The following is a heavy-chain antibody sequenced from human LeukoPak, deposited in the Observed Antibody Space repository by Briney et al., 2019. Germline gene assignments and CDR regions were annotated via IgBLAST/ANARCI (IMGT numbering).Heavy chain of an antibody. V-gene: IGHV3-74*01. CDR3: GRAGAPWGIDY. D-gene: IGHD7-27*01. J-gene: IGHJ4*02. CDR2: INIDGTNT. CDR1: GFTFSSYL. Sequence: PGGSLRLSCAASGFTFSSYLLHWVRQAPGKGLVWVSHINIDGTNTDYADSVKGRFTISRDNAKNTLYLQINSLRAEDTAAYYCGRAGAPWGIDYWGQGTLVTVSS.